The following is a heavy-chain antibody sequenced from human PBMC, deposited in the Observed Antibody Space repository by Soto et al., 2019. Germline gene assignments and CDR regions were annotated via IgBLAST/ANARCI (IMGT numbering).Heavy chain of an antibody. Sequence: ASVKVSCKASGYTFTGYYVHWVRQAPGQRLEWMGWISAANTNTKYSQRFQGRVTITSDTFASTAYMELSYLTSEDTAVYYCARDSSWADFWGQGTLVTVSS. CDR3: ARDSSWADF. J-gene: IGHJ4*02. D-gene: IGHD6-13*01. V-gene: IGHV1-3*01. CDR1: GYTFTGYY. CDR2: ISAANTNT.